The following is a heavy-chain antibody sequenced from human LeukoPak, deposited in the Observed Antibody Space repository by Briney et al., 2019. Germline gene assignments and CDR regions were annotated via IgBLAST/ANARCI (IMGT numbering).Heavy chain of an antibody. CDR2: MNPNSGNT. Sequence: ASVKVSCKASGYTFTSYDINWVRQATGQGLEWMGWMNPNSGNTGYAQKFQGRVTMTRNTSISTAYMELSSLRSEDTAVYYCARAGGRPHKKIFGVVISEYYFDYWGQGTLVTVSS. D-gene: IGHD3-3*01. CDR3: ARAGGRPHKKIFGVVISEYYFDY. CDR1: GYTFTSYD. V-gene: IGHV1-8*01. J-gene: IGHJ4*02.